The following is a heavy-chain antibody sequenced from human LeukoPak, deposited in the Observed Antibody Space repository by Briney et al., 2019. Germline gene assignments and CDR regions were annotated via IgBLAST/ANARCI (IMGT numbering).Heavy chain of an antibody. CDR3: ARAPRRGYYDSYSYLDY. J-gene: IGHJ4*02. V-gene: IGHV3-23*01. D-gene: IGHD3-22*01. CDR2: ISGSGGST. Sequence: PGGSLRLSCAASGFTFSSYGMSWVRQAPGKGLEWVSAISGSGGSTYYADSVKGRFTISRDNSKNTLYLQMNSLRAEDTAVYYCARAPRRGYYDSYSYLDYWGQGTLVTVSS. CDR1: GFTFSSYG.